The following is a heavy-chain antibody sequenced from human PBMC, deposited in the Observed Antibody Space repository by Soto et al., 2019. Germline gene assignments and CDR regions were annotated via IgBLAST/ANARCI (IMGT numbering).Heavy chain of an antibody. D-gene: IGHD2-2*01. CDR2: IYYSGST. V-gene: IGHV4-31*03. Sequence: SETLSLTCTVSGGSISSGGYYWSWIRQHPGKGLEWIGYIYYSGSTYYNPSLKSRVTISVDTSKNQFSLKLSSVTAADTAVYYCARVVVPAAMISSWFDPWGQGTLVTVSS. CDR1: GGSISSGGYY. J-gene: IGHJ5*02. CDR3: ARVVVPAAMISSWFDP.